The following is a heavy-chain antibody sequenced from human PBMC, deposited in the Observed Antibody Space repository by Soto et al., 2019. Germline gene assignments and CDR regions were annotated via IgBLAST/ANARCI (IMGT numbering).Heavy chain of an antibody. CDR3: ANRSPKGYYYGMDV. Sequence: ASVKVSCKASGYTFTSYAMHWVRQAPGQRLEWMGWINAGNGNTKYSQKFQGRVTITRDTSASTAYMELSSLRSEDTVVYYCANRSPKGYYYGMDVWGQGTTVTVSS. J-gene: IGHJ6*02. D-gene: IGHD3-10*01. CDR2: INAGNGNT. CDR1: GYTFTSYA. V-gene: IGHV1-3*01.